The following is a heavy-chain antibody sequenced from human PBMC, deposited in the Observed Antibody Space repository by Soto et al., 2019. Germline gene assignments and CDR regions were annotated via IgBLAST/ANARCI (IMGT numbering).Heavy chain of an antibody. D-gene: IGHD3-3*01. Sequence: GGSLRLSCAASGFTVSSNYMSWVRQAPGKGLEWVSVIYSGGSTYYADSVKGRFTISRDNSKNTLYLQMNSLRAEDTAVYYCARGHYYDFWSGYYRAQEYYFDYWGQGTLVTVSS. J-gene: IGHJ4*02. CDR2: IYSGGST. CDR3: ARGHYYDFWSGYYRAQEYYFDY. V-gene: IGHV3-53*01. CDR1: GFTVSSNY.